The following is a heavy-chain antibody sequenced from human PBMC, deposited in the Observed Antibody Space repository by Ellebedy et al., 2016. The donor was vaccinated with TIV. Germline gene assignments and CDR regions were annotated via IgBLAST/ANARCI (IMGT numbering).Heavy chain of an antibody. CDR1: GYSFPSYG. CDR2: INAYNGNT. CDR3: ARDLDSGYERFDY. J-gene: IGHJ4*02. D-gene: IGHD5-12*01. Sequence: AASVTVSCKAPGYSFPSYGISWVRQAPGQGLEWMGWINAYNGNTNYAQKVQGRVTMTTDTSTSTAFMELRSLRSDDTAVYYCARDLDSGYERFDYWGQGILVTVSS. V-gene: IGHV1-18*01.